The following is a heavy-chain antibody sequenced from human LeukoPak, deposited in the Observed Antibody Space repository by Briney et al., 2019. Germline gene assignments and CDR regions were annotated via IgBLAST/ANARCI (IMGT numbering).Heavy chain of an antibody. CDR3: ARTYSSGWYSLDAFDI. J-gene: IGHJ3*02. V-gene: IGHV3-11*01. Sequence: PGGSLRLSCAASGFTFSDYYMSWIRQAPGKGLEWVSYINSSGSTIYYADSVKGRFTISRDNAKNSLYLQMNSLRAEDTAVYYCARTYSSGWYSLDAFDIWGQGTMVTVSS. CDR2: INSSGSTI. CDR1: GFTFSDYY. D-gene: IGHD6-19*01.